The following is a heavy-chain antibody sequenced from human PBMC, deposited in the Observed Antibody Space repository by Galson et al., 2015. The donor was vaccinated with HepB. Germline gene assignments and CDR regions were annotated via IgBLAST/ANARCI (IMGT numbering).Heavy chain of an antibody. J-gene: IGHJ3*02. V-gene: IGHV4-59*01. D-gene: IGHD3-10*01. Sequence: TLSLTCTVSGGSISSYYWSWIRQPPGKGLEWIGYIYYSGSTNYNPSLKSRVTISVDTSKNQFSLKLSSVTAADTAVYYCARSVIGAFDIWGQGTMVTVSS. CDR2: IYYSGST. CDR3: ARSVIGAFDI. CDR1: GGSISSYY.